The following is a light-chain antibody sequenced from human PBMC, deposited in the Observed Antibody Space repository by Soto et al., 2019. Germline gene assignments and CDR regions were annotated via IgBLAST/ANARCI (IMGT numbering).Light chain of an antibody. CDR1: QDIGTF. Sequence: DFQMTQSPSSLSASVGDTVTITCRASQDIGTFLNWYQQKPGKAPKLLIYAASDLLSGVSSRFSGSGSGTDFTLPISILQPEDFATYYCQQSYSTPQITFGPWTKVDMK. CDR2: AAS. CDR3: QQSYSTPQIT. V-gene: IGKV1-39*01. J-gene: IGKJ3*01.